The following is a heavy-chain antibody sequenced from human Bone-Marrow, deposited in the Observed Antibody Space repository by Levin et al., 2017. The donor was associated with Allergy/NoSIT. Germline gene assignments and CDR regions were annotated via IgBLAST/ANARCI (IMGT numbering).Heavy chain of an antibody. J-gene: IGHJ4*02. V-gene: IGHV3-48*03. D-gene: IGHD3-3*01. CDR2: ISSASVTK. CDR3: ARMRDLWRDFDY. Sequence: GGSLRLSCAGSGFTFRTYEMSWVRQAPGKGLEWISHISSASVTKEYADSVKGRFTITRDNAGSRLYLQMDSLRAEDTGVYYCARMRDLWRDFDYWGQGTLVTVSS. CDR1: GFTFRTYE.